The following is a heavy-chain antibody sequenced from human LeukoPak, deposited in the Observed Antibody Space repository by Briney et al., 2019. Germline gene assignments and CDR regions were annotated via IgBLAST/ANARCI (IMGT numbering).Heavy chain of an antibody. V-gene: IGHV3-30*02. CDR2: IRYDGSNK. CDR1: GFTFSSYV. Sequence: GGSLRLSCAASGFTFSSYVMHWVRQAPGKGLEWVAFIRYDGSNKYYSDSVKGRFTISRDNSKNTLYLQMNSLRPEDTAVYYCAISMIGAIDTWGQGTMVTVSS. J-gene: IGHJ3*02. CDR3: AISMIGAIDT. D-gene: IGHD2/OR15-2a*01.